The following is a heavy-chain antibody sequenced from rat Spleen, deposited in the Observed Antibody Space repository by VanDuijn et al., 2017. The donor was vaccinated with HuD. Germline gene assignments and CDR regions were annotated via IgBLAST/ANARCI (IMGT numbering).Heavy chain of an antibody. CDR2: ISYEGTST. J-gene: IGHJ2*01. Sequence: EVQLVESGGGSVQPGRPLKLSCAASGFFFSDYYMAWVRQAPKKGLEWVASISYEGTSTYYRDSVKGRFTISRDNAKSTLYLQMDSLRSEDTATYYCARHDQDYYSSYTLFDYWGQGVMVTVSS. V-gene: IGHV5-22*01. CDR1: GFFFSDYY. CDR3: ARHDQDYYSSYTLFDY. D-gene: IGHD1-2*01.